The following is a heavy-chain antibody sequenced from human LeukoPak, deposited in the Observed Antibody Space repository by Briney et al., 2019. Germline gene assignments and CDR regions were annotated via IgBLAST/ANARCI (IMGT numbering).Heavy chain of an antibody. J-gene: IGHJ6*02. V-gene: IGHV1-46*01. CDR2: INPSGGST. Sequence: ASVKVSRKASGYTFTSYYMHWARQAPGQGLEWMGIINPSGGSTSYAQKFQGRVTMTRDTSTSTVYMELSSLRSEDTAVYYCARDGYYDFWSGYQYYGMDVWGQGTTVTVSS. CDR1: GYTFTSYY. CDR3: ARDGYYDFWSGYQYYGMDV. D-gene: IGHD3-3*01.